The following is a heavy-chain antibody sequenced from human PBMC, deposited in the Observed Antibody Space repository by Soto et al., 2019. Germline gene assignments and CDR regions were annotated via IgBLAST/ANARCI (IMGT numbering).Heavy chain of an antibody. Sequence: QVQLQESGPGLVKPSQTLYLTCTVSGGSISSGGYYWSWIRQHPGKGLEWIGYIYYSGSSYYNPSLKSRFTISIVTSKNRFSLKLSSVTAAGTAVYSCARYTVTTSPKNFDYWGQEPWSPSPQ. J-gene: IGHJ4*01. D-gene: IGHD4-17*01. CDR3: ARYTVTTSPKNFDY. CDR1: GGSISSGGYY. CDR2: IYYSGSS. V-gene: IGHV4-31*03.